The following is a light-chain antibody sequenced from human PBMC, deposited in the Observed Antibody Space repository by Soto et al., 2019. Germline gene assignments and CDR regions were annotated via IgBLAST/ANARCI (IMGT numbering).Light chain of an antibody. J-gene: IGLJ1*01. Sequence: HCALTQPASVSGSPGQSITISCTGSSSDVGSYNLVSWYQQHPGKAPKLMIYEGSKRPSGVSNRFSGSKSGNTASLTISGLQAEDEADYYCCSYAGGGSYVFGPGTKLTVL. CDR1: SSDVGSYNL. V-gene: IGLV2-23*01. CDR2: EGS. CDR3: CSYAGGGSYV.